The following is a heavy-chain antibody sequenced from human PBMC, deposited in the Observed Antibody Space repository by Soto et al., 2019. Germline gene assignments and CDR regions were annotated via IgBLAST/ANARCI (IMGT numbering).Heavy chain of an antibody. CDR1: GFTFSSYW. CDR2: INSDGSST. Sequence: EVQLVESGGGLVQPGGSLRLSCAASGFTFSSYWMHWVRQAPGKGLVWVSRINSDGSSTSYADSVKGRFTITRDNAKNPLYLQMNRLRAEGTAVYYCARGGSLNWYFDLWGRGTLITVSS. D-gene: IGHD1-26*01. J-gene: IGHJ2*01. V-gene: IGHV3-74*01. CDR3: ARGGSLNWYFDL.